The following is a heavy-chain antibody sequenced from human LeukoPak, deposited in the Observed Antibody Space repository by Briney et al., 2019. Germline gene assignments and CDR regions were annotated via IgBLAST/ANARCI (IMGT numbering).Heavy chain of an antibody. CDR2: VTGSGTTK. J-gene: IGHJ4*01. CDR3: ARERQLVTDY. Sequence: PGGSLRLSCVASGFSFSTYSMNWVRQAPGKGLEWVSSVTGSGTTKYYADSVKGRFVVSRDNAKNSLYLQMNSLRAEDTAVYFCARERQLVTDYWGPGTLVTVSS. V-gene: IGHV3-21*06. D-gene: IGHD6-6*01. CDR1: GFSFSTYS.